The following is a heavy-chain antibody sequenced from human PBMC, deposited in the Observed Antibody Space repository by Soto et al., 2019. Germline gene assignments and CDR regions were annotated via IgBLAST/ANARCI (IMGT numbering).Heavy chain of an antibody. CDR1: GFTFSSYA. D-gene: IGHD2-21*01. CDR2: ISGSGTST. CDR3: AKSLSALFSLGDFKY. Sequence: GGSLRLSCAASGFTFSSYALNGVRQAPGKGLEWVAEISGSGTSTYYAPSVKGRFIISSDSSKNTLYLRMYSLRAEDTAMYYCAKSLSALFSLGDFKYWGQGALVTV. V-gene: IGHV3-23*01. J-gene: IGHJ4*02.